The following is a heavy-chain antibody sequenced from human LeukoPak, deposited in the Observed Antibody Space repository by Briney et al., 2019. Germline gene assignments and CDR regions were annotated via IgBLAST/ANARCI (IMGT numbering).Heavy chain of an antibody. V-gene: IGHV6-1*01. CDR3: ARAVYSSGWYDYYYYYGMDV. CDR1: GDSVSSDSVT. Sequence: SQTLSLTCAISGDSVSSDSVTWNWIRQSPSRGLEWLGRTYYSRSEWYNHYAISVKSRAIISPDTSKNQFSLQLKFMTPEDTAVYYCARAVYSSGWYDYYYYYGMDVWGQGTTVTVSS. D-gene: IGHD6-19*01. CDR2: TYYSRSEWYN. J-gene: IGHJ6*02.